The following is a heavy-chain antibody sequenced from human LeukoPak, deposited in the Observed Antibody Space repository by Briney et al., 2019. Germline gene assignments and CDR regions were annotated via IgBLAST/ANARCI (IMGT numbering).Heavy chain of an antibody. D-gene: IGHD1-14*01. CDR3: ARNPVPAAARHFDY. Sequence: RGSLTLSRAASGFTFSTYAMHWVRQAPGKGLEWVAVTSSDGSVKYYPDSVKGRFTISRDNSKNTLFLQVNSLSPEDTGVYYCARNPVPAAARHFDYWGQGTLVPVSS. V-gene: IGHV3-30-3*01. J-gene: IGHJ4*01. CDR1: GFTFSTYA. CDR2: TSSDGSVK.